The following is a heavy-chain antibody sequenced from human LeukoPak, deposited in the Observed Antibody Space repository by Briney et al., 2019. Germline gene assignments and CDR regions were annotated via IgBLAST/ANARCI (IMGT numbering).Heavy chain of an antibody. V-gene: IGHV3-30*18. D-gene: IGHD3-10*01. Sequence: GGSLRLSCTGSKFTFSNYGMQWVRQAPGKGLEWVAVVSAHGTTKYYADSVKGRFTISRDNSRNTMYLQMNSLRAEDTAVYYCAKEFDSGGSGANFDSWGQGTLVTVSS. CDR2: VSAHGTTK. CDR3: AKEFDSGGSGANFDS. J-gene: IGHJ4*02. CDR1: KFTFSNYG.